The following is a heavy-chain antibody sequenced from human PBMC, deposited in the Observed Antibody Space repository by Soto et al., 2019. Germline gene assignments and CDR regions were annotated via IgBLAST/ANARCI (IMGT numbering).Heavy chain of an antibody. Sequence: PSETLALTCTVSGGSISSYDWGWIRQHPGKGLEWIGYIYYSGSTNYNPALKSRVTISVDTSKNQFALKLSSVTAADTAVYYCARGGISYYYYGMDVWGQGTTVTVSS. CDR3: ARGGISYYYYGMDV. J-gene: IGHJ6*02. CDR1: GGSISSYD. V-gene: IGHV4-59*01. CDR2: IYYSGST.